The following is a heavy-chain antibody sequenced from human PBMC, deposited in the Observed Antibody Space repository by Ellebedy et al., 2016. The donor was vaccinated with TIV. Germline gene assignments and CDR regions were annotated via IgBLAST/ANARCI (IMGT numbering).Heavy chain of an antibody. V-gene: IGHV6-1*01. J-gene: IGHJ4*02. CDR3: ARAKVAVAGVGPLYFDY. Sequence: SQTLSLTCAISGDSVSSNSAAWHWIRQSPSRGLEWLGRTYYRSKWYNDYAVSVKSRITINPNTSKNQFSLQLNSVTPEDTAVYYCARAKVAVAGVGPLYFDYWGQGTLVTVSS. CDR2: TYYRSKWYN. CDR1: GDSVSSNSAA. D-gene: IGHD6-19*01.